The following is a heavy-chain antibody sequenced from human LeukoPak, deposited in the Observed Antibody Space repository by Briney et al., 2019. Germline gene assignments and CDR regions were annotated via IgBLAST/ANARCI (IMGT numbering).Heavy chain of an antibody. Sequence: GGSLRLSCAGAGFAVTTKHMTWVRQAPGKGLECVSIIYNNGDTFYEDCVRGRFTISKDISTTTVDFLMNRLRPGDTAVYYCSPSRAAGGKTDYWGQGTLVTVSS. J-gene: IGHJ4*02. CDR2: IYNNGDT. V-gene: IGHV3-53*01. CDR3: SPSRAAGGKTDY. CDR1: GFAVTTKH. D-gene: IGHD3-16*01.